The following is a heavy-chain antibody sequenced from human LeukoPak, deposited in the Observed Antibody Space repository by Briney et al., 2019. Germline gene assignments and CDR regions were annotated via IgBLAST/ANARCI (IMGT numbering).Heavy chain of an antibody. J-gene: IGHJ3*02. CDR3: ASPPGYMVRGANDAFDI. CDR1: GFTFSSYA. V-gene: IGHV3-30-3*01. D-gene: IGHD3-10*01. Sequence: GGSLGLSCAASGFTFSSYAMHWVHQAPGKGLEWVAVISYDGSNKYYADSVKGRFTISRDNSKNTLYLQMNSLRAEDTAVYYCASPPGYMVRGANDAFDIWGQGTMVTVSS. CDR2: ISYDGSNK.